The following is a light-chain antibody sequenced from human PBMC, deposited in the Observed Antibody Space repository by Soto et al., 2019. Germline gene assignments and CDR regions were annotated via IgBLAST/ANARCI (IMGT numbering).Light chain of an antibody. CDR1: QSVLYDSNNKNY. V-gene: IGKV4-1*01. CDR3: QQYYSLPLT. CDR2: WAS. Sequence: DIVMSQSPDSLAASLGERATINCKSSQSVLYDSNNKNYLAWYQQKPGQPPKLLIYWASTRESGVPDRFSGSGSGTDFTLTITSLQAEDVAVYYCQQYYSLPLTFXGGTKVDIK. J-gene: IGKJ4*01.